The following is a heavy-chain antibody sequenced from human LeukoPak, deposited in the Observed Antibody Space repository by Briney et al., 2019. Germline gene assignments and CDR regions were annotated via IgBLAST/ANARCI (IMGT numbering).Heavy chain of an antibody. CDR2: INHSGST. CDR1: GGSISSGGYY. J-gene: IGHJ3*02. Sequence: SETLSLTCTVSGGSISSGGYYWSWIRQPPGKGLEWIGEINHSGSTNYNPSLKSRVTISVDTSKNQFSLKLSSVTAADTAVYYCARGQRRPYYYDSSGYVRVPSLGHAFDIWGRGTMVTVSS. CDR3: ARGQRRPYYYDSSGYVRVPSLGHAFDI. D-gene: IGHD3-22*01. V-gene: IGHV4-39*07.